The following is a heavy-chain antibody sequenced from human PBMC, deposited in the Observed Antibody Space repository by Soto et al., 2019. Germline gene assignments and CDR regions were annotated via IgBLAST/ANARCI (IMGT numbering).Heavy chain of an antibody. Sequence: SETLSLTCTVSGGSISSYYWSWIRQPPGKGLEWIGYIYYSGSTDYDPSLKSRVTISVDTSKNQFSLKLSSVTAADTAVYYCASRYGYSFDYSAQRTLVPVSS. V-gene: IGHV4-59*01. J-gene: IGHJ4*02. CDR2: IYYSGST. CDR3: ASRYGYSFDY. CDR1: GGSISSYY. D-gene: IGHD1-1*01.